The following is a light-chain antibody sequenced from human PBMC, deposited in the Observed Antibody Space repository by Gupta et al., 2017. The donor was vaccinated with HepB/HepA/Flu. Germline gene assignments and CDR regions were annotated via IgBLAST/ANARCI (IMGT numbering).Light chain of an antibody. J-gene: IGLJ3*02. CDR2: SRN. CDR3: QSYDSSLRGWL. Sequence: QSVLTQPPSMSGAPGPTVPISCTGGGSNIGAGYDVHWYQQLPGTAPKIVIYSRNNRPTGVPDRFSGSRSGASASLAITGLQAEDEADYYCQSYDSSLRGWLFGGGTKLTVL. V-gene: IGLV1-40*01. CDR1: GSNIGAGYD.